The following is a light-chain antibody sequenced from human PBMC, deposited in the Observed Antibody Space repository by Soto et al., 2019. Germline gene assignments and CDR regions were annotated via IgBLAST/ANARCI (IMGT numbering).Light chain of an antibody. CDR2: DAS. CDR3: QQRSTWPT. J-gene: IGKJ5*01. V-gene: IGKV3-11*01. Sequence: PGKRATLSCRASESVDFHLAWYQQKPGQAPRLLIYDASVRATGTPARSSGSGSGTDFTLTISSLEPEDFALYYCQQRSTWPTFGQGTRLEIK. CDR1: ESVDFH.